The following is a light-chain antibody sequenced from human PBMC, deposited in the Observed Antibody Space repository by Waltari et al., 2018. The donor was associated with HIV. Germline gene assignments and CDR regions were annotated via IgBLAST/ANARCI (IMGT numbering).Light chain of an antibody. CDR2: WAS. CDR3: QQYYTTSLFT. Sequence: DIVMTQSRDSLAVALLARDTINYKSSHGVFVRSHTKNYLAWYQQKPGQPPKLLIYWASTRESGVPDRFSGGGSGTDFTLTISSLQAEDVAVYYCQQYYTTSLFTFGPGTKVDIK. CDR1: HGVFVRSHTKNY. J-gene: IGKJ3*01. V-gene: IGKV4-1*01.